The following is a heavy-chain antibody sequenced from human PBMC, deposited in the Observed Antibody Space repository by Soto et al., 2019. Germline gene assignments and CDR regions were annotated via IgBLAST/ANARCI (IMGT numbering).Heavy chain of an antibody. CDR3: ARVGIAVAGPWYFDY. CDR1: GFSLSTSGMC. CDR2: IDWDDDK. D-gene: IGHD6-19*01. Sequence: SGPTLVNPTQTLTLTCTFSGFSLSTSGMCVSWIRQPPGKALEWLALIDWDDDKYYSTSLKTRLTISKDTSKNQVVLTMTNMDPVDTATYYCARVGIAVAGPWYFDYWGQGTLVTVSS. J-gene: IGHJ4*02. V-gene: IGHV2-70*01.